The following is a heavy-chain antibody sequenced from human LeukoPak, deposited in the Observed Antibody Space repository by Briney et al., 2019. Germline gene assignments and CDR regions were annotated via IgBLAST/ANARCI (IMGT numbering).Heavy chain of an antibody. CDR2: IYKVGNT. D-gene: IGHD1-26*01. J-gene: IGHJ3*02. V-gene: IGHV3-66*01. CDR3: ARGLVVGGTGVWAFDI. Sequence: GGSLRLSCAASGFTVCNNYMSWVRQAPGYGLGWGSVIYKVGNTFYADFVNGRFTISRDNSKNTLYLQMNSLRAEDTALYYCARGLVVGGTGVWAFDIWGQGTMVTVSS. CDR1: GFTVCNNY.